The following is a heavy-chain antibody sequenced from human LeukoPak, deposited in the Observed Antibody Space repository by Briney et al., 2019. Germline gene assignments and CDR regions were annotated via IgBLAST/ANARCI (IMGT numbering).Heavy chain of an antibody. D-gene: IGHD6-19*01. Sequence: PSETLSLTCTVSGGSISSSSYYWGWIRQPPGKGLEWIGSIYYSGSTYYNPSLKSRVTISVDTSKNQFSLKLSSVTAADTAVYHCARVAVAGTIDYWGRGTLVTVSS. J-gene: IGHJ4*02. CDR3: ARVAVAGTIDY. V-gene: IGHV4-39*01. CDR1: GGSISSSSYY. CDR2: IYYSGST.